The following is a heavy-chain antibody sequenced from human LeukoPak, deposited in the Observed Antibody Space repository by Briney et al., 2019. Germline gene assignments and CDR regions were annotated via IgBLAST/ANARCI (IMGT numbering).Heavy chain of an antibody. V-gene: IGHV4-59*12. CDR2: IYYSGST. D-gene: IGHD3-3*01. Sequence: SETLSLTCTVSGGSINSYYWSWIRQPPGKGLEWIAYIYYSGSTSYNPSLKSRVTISVDTSKNQFSLKLSSVTAADTAVYYCARGVYYDFWSGYYWVFDYWGQGTLVTVSS. J-gene: IGHJ4*02. CDR3: ARGVYYDFWSGYYWVFDY. CDR1: GGSINSYY.